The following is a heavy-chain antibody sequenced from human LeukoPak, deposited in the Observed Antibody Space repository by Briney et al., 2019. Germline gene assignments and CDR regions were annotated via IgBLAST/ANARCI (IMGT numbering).Heavy chain of an antibody. J-gene: IGHJ4*02. CDR1: GYSISSGYY. D-gene: IGHD2-15*01. Sequence: SETLSLTCAVSGYSISSGYYWGWIRQPPGKGLGWIGSIYHSGSTYYNPSLKSRVTISVDTSKNQFSLKLSSVTAADTAVYYCARAESGGDFDYWGQGTLVTVSS. CDR3: ARAESGGDFDY. CDR2: IYHSGST. V-gene: IGHV4-38-2*01.